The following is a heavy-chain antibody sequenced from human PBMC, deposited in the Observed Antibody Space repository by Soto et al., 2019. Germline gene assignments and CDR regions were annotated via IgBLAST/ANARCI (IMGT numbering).Heavy chain of an antibody. Sequence: PSETLSLTCTVSGGSISSYYWSWIRQPPGKGLEWIGYIYYSGSTNYNPSLKSRVTISVDTSKNQFSLKLSSVTAADTAVYYCARHLAYCGGDCVKDAFDIWGQGTMVTVSS. V-gene: IGHV4-59*08. CDR1: GGSISSYY. J-gene: IGHJ3*02. D-gene: IGHD2-21*01. CDR2: IYYSGST. CDR3: ARHLAYCGGDCVKDAFDI.